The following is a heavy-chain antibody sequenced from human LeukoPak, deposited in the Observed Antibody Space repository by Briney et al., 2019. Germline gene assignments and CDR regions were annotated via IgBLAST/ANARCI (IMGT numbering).Heavy chain of an antibody. Sequence: GASVKVSCKASGYTFTSYDINWVRQAPGQGLEWMGIINPSGGSTSYAQKFQGRVTMTRDTSTSTVYMELSSLRSEDTAVYYCARHEQWPDDAFDIWGQGTMVTVSS. CDR3: ARHEQWPDDAFDI. CDR1: GYTFTSYD. CDR2: INPSGGST. D-gene: IGHD6-19*01. J-gene: IGHJ3*02. V-gene: IGHV1-46*01.